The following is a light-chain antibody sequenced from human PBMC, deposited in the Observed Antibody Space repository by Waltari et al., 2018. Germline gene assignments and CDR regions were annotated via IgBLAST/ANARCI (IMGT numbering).Light chain of an antibody. CDR2: KAS. CDR3: QQYNSYSPRYT. CDR1: QRISSW. J-gene: IGKJ2*01. Sequence: DIQMTQSPSPPSASVGDRVTITSRASQRISSWLAWYQQKPGKAPKLLIYKASSLESGVPSRFSGSGSGTEFTLTISSLQPDDFATYYCQQYNSYSPRYTFGQGTKLEIK. V-gene: IGKV1-5*03.